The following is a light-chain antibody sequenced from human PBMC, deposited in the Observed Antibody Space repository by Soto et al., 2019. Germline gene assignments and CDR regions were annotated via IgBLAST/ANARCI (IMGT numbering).Light chain of an antibody. Sequence: IELTKTPSSLSASVGDRITITCRASQRISTYLNWYQQKPGKAPELVIYTASSLESGVPSRFSGSGSGTDFTLTISSLQPEGLATYYCQQHYNTPWTFGQGPRWIS. CDR3: QQHYNTPWT. V-gene: IGKV1-39*01. J-gene: IGKJ1*01. CDR2: TAS. CDR1: QRISTY.